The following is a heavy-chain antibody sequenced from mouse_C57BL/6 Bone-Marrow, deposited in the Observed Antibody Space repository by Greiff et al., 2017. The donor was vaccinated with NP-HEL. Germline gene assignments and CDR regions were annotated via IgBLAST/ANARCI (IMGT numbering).Heavy chain of an antibody. CDR3: ARDRATVVATKAWFAY. CDR2: IYPRSGNT. CDR1: GYTFTSYG. Sequence: VKLQESGAELARPGASVKLSCKASGYTFTSYGISWVKQRTGQGLEWIGEIYPRSGNTYYNEKFKGKATLTADKSSSTAYMELRSLTSEDSAVYFCARDRATVVATKAWFAYWGQGTLVTVSA. J-gene: IGHJ3*01. D-gene: IGHD1-1*01. V-gene: IGHV1-81*01.